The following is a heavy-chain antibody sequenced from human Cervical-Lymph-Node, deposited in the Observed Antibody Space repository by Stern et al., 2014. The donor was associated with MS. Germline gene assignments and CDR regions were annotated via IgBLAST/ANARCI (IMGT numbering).Heavy chain of an antibody. Sequence: EVQLVQSGGGLVQPGGSLRLSCAASGFTFNTYGMSWVRQAPGKGLEWIASISSRSTTIYYADSVRGRFTISRDSAKSSLYLQMNSLRDEDTAVYYCARDQGVQGIIIKTYYHGMDVWGQGATVSVSS. D-gene: IGHD3-10*01. CDR2: ISSRSTTI. J-gene: IGHJ6*02. V-gene: IGHV3-48*02. CDR3: ARDQGVQGIIIKTYYHGMDV. CDR1: GFTFNTYG.